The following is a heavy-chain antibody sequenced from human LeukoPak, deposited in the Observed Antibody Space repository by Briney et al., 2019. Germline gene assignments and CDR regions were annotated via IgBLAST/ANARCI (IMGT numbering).Heavy chain of an antibody. CDR1: GGTFSSYT. Sequence: SVKVSCKASGGTFSSYTISWVRQAPGQGLEWMGRIIPTLGIANYAQKFQGRVTITADKSTSTAYMELSSLRSEDTAVYYCARGLCSSTSCYLSWFDPWGQGTLVTVSP. J-gene: IGHJ5*02. V-gene: IGHV1-69*02. D-gene: IGHD2-2*01. CDR3: ARGLCSSTSCYLSWFDP. CDR2: IIPTLGIA.